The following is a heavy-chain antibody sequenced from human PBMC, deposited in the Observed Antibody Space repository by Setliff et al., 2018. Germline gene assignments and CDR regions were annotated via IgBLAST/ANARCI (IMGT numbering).Heavy chain of an antibody. J-gene: IGHJ4*02. CDR1: GVTFSSHW. CDR3: ASTQRGTSSEC. Sequence: HPGGSLRLSCGASGVTFSSHWMTWVRQAPGKGLEWVANIKEDGSEKYYVDSVKGRFTIARDNAKNSLYLQMNSLRAEDTAVYYCASTQRGTSSECWGQGTLVTVSS. V-gene: IGHV3-7*03. D-gene: IGHD6-6*01. CDR2: IKEDGSEK.